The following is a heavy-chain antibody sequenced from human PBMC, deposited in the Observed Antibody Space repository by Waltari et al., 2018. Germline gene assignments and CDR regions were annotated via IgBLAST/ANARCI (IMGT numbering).Heavy chain of an antibody. CDR3: ARAGYYYDSSGYYVSD. V-gene: IGHV4-34*01. Sequence: QVQLQQWGAGLLKPSETLSLTCAVYGGSFSGSYWSWIRQPPGKGLEWIGEINHSGSTNYNPSLKSRVTISVDTSKNQFSLKLSSVTAADTAVYYCARAGYYYDSSGYYVSDWGQGTLVTVSS. J-gene: IGHJ4*02. CDR1: GGSFSGSY. D-gene: IGHD3-22*01. CDR2: INHSGST.